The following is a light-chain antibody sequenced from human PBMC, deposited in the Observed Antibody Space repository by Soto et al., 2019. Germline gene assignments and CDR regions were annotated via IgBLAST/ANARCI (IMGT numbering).Light chain of an antibody. V-gene: IGLV2-11*01. Sequence: QSVLTQPRSVSGSPGQSVTISCTGSSSNIAAYNYVSWYRVFPGEAPRLVIFDVAKRAAGVPYRFSASKSDNTASLTISGLQPEDEGDYYCCSYTSSSTLFRVFGTGTKVTVL. CDR1: SSNIAAYNY. CDR3: CSYTSSSTLFRV. J-gene: IGLJ1*01. CDR2: DVA.